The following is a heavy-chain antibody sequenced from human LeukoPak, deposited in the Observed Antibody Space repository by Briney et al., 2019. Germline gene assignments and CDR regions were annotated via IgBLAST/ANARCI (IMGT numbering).Heavy chain of an antibody. CDR3: ARAGDGYNAPFDY. CDR2: INPNSGGT. Sequence: ASVKVSCKASGYTFTGYYINWVRQAPGQGLEWMGRINPNSGGTNYAQKFQGRVTMTRDTSINTAYMELSRLRSDDTAVYYCARAGDGYNAPFDYWGQGTLVTVSS. D-gene: IGHD5-24*01. V-gene: IGHV1-2*06. CDR1: GYTFTGYY. J-gene: IGHJ4*02.